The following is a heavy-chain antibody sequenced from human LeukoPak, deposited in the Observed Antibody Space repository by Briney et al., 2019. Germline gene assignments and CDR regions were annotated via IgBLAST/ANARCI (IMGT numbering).Heavy chain of an antibody. CDR1: GGSISGYS. D-gene: IGHD3-22*01. J-gene: IGHJ3*02. CDR2: IRSKAYGGTT. V-gene: IGHV3-49*03. CDR3: TRGPPYYDSSGYYYDRRADDAFDI. Sequence: LSLTCTVSGGSISGYSWSWFRQAPGKGLEWVGFIRSKAYGGTTEYAASVKGRFTISRDDSKSIAYLQMNSLKTEDTAVYYCTRGPPYYDSSGYYYDRRADDAFDIWGQGTMVTVSS.